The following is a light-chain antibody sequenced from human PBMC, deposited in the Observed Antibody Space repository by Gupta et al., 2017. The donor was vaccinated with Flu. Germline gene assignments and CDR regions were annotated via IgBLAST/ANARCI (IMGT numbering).Light chain of an antibody. CDR1: STNIGVGDD. CDR3: QSHDSSLSGLV. J-gene: IGLJ3*02. Sequence: TISCTGGSTNIGVGDDVGCHHQLPGAAPKLLWYGDNNRPSGVPERFSGSKSGASASLAIAGLQAEDEADDYCQSHDSSLSGLVFGGGTKLTVL. CDR2: GDN. V-gene: IGLV1-40*03.